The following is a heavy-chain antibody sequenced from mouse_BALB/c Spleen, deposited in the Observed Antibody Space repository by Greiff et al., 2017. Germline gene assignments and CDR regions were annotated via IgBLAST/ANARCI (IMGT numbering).Heavy chain of an antibody. CDR2: MVPGNGNT. CDR1: GFNIKASY. CDR3: ARGDYGNYGFHYFDY. D-gene: IGHD2-1*01. V-gene: IGHV14-1*02. Sequence: EVQLQESGAGLVGPGALVKFSCKASGFNIKASYRPWVKRRPEQGREGIGWMVPGNGNTIYDPKFQGKASITADTSSNTAYLQLSSLTSEDTAVYYCARGDYGNYGFHYFDYWGQGTTLTVSS. J-gene: IGHJ2*01.